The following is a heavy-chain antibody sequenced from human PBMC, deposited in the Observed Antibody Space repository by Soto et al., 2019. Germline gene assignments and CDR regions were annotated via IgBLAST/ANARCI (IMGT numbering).Heavy chain of an antibody. CDR3: TSTTPTPDCSGGSGYFGDTDYYYYGMDV. J-gene: IGHJ6*02. V-gene: IGHV3-73*02. CDR2: SRSNANSYAT. Sequence: EVQLVESGGGLVQPGGSLKLSCAASGFTFSGSAMHWVRQASGKGLEWVGRSRSNANSYATAYAASGKGRFTISSDDSKNTAYLQMNSLKTEDTAVYYCTSTTPTPDCSGGSGYFGDTDYYYYGMDVWGQGTTVTVSS. CDR1: GFTFSGSA. D-gene: IGHD2-15*01.